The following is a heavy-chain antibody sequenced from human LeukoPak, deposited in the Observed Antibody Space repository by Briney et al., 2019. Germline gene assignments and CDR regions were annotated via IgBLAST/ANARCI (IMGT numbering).Heavy chain of an antibody. CDR3: ARDQQDDYAWGSYRYVGLNFDY. Sequence: ASVKVSCKASGYTFNNYGITWVRQAPGQGLEWMGWISAYNGNTNYAQKLQGRVTMTIDTSTSTAYMELRSLRSDDTAVYYCARDQQDDYAWGSYRYVGLNFDYWGQGTLVTVSS. CDR1: GYTFNNYG. J-gene: IGHJ4*02. V-gene: IGHV1-18*01. CDR2: ISAYNGNT. D-gene: IGHD3-16*02.